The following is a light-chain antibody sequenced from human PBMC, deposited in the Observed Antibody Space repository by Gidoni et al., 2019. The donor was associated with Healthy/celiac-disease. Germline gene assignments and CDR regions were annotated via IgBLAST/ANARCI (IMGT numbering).Light chain of an antibody. J-gene: IGKJ2*02. Sequence: DIQMTQSPSSLSASVGDRVTITCRASQSISSYLNWYQEKPGKAPKLLIYAASNLQSGVPSRFSGSVSGTDFTLTISSMQPEDFATYYCQQSYSTPGTFGQGTKLEIK. CDR3: QQSYSTPGT. V-gene: IGKV1-39*01. CDR1: QSISSY. CDR2: AAS.